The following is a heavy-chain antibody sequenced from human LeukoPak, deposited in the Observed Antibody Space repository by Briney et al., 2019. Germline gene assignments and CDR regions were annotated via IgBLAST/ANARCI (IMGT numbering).Heavy chain of an antibody. CDR1: GFTFSSYA. CDR2: ISGSGGST. D-gene: IGHD1-14*01. J-gene: IGHJ4*02. CDR3: VRIIYFDY. Sequence: GGSLRLSCAASGFTFSSYAMSWVRQAPGKGLEWVSAISGSGGSTYYADSMKGRFTISRDNSKNTLHLQMNSLRAEDTAVYYCVRIIYFDYWGQGTLVTVSS. V-gene: IGHV3-23*01.